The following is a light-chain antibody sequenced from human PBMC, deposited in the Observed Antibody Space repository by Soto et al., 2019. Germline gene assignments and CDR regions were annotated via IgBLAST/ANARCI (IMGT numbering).Light chain of an antibody. CDR2: AAS. J-gene: IGKJ3*01. Sequence: AIRMTQSPSSFSACTGDRVTITCRASQGISSYLAWYQQKPGKAPKLLIYAASTLQSGVPSRFSGSGSGTDFTLTISCLQSEDFATYYCQQYYSYPPFFGPGTKVDIK. CDR3: QQYYSYPPF. V-gene: IGKV1-8*01. CDR1: QGISSY.